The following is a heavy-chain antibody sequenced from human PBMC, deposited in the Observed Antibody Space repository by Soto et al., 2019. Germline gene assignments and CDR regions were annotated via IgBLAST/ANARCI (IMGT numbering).Heavy chain of an antibody. D-gene: IGHD3-22*01. CDR1: GYNFTTYA. CDR3: ARVAYFDSDGFPRQYDY. V-gene: IGHV1-3*01. CDR2: INGGNDKT. J-gene: IGHJ4*02. Sequence: ASVKVSCKSSGYNFTTYAIYWVRQAPRQRLEWLGWINGGNDKTGYSQRFQGRLTITKKTSATTAFMELSNLRSEDTAVYYCARVAYFDSDGFPRQYDYWGQGTLV.